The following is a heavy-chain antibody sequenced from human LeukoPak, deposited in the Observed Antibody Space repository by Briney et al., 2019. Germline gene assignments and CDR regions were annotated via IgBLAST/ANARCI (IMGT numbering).Heavy chain of an antibody. D-gene: IGHD6-25*01. CDR3: ARGAAIDY. V-gene: IGHV3-7*01. J-gene: IGHJ4*02. Sequence: GGSLRLSCAASGFTFSRYWLTWVRQAPGKGLEWVANIKEDGSEKYYVDSVKGRFTISGDNAKNSLYLQMNSLRAEDTAVYYCARGAAIDYWGQGTLVTVSS. CDR2: IKEDGSEK. CDR1: GFTFSRYW.